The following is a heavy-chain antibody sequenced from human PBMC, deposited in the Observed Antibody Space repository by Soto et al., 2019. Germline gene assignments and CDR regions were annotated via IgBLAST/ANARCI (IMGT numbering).Heavy chain of an antibody. D-gene: IGHD3-3*01. V-gene: IGHV4-34*01. J-gene: IGHJ6*03. CDR1: GGSFSGYY. Sequence: SETLSLTCAVYGGSFSGYYWSWISQPPGKGLEWIGEINHSGSTNYNPSLKSRVTISVDTSKNQFSLKLSSVTAADTAVYYCARGPRTIFGVVIIPVGYYYYMDVWGKGTTVTVSS. CDR2: INHSGST. CDR3: ARGPRTIFGVVIIPVGYYYYMDV.